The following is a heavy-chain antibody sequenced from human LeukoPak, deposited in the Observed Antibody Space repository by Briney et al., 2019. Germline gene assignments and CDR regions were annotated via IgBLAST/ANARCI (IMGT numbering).Heavy chain of an antibody. Sequence: ASVKVSCKASGYTFTSYYMHWVRQAPGQGLEWMGIINPSGGSTSYAQKFQGRVTMTRDTSTSIVYMELSSLRSEDTAVYYCAREALGTVTTSNYYYGMDVWGQGTTVTVSS. CDR1: GYTFTSYY. CDR3: AREALGTVTTSNYYYGMDV. D-gene: IGHD4-17*01. J-gene: IGHJ6*02. CDR2: INPSGGST. V-gene: IGHV1-46*01.